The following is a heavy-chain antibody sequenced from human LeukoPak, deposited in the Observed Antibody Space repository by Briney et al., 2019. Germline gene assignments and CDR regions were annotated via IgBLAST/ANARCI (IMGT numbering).Heavy chain of an antibody. CDR3: ARGHTAVTRHFDF. J-gene: IGHJ4*02. CDR2: ISGSGDTT. D-gene: IGHD4-17*01. Sequence: PGGSLRLSCATSGFIFSNYAVNWVRQAPGKGLEWVSIISGSGDTTYYADSVKGRFTISRDDAKNLLYLDMNSLRAEDTAVYYCARGHTAVTRHFDFWGQGTLVTVSS. V-gene: IGHV3-23*01. CDR1: GFIFSNYA.